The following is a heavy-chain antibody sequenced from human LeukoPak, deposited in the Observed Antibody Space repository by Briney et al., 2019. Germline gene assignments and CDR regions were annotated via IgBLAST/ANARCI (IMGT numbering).Heavy chain of an antibody. CDR3: ASRYEFWSGYYY. J-gene: IGHJ4*02. Sequence: SETLSLTCTVSGCSISSYYWRWIRQPPGKGLEWIGCVYNSGSTNYYPAPKNRVTMLVDTSNNQFSLKLSSVTAADAAVYYCASRYEFWSGYYYWGQGTLVTVPS. D-gene: IGHD3-3*01. CDR1: GCSISSYY. CDR2: VYNSGST. V-gene: IGHV4-59*01.